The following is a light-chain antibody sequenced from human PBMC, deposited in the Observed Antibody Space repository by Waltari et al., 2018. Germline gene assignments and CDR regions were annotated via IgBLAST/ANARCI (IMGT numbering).Light chain of an antibody. Sequence: EVVLTQSPATLSLSPGARATLSCRASQSVNDYLAGYQQKPGQAPRLLMYDASNTATGIPARFSGSGSGTDFTLTISSLESEDFAVYYCQQRSNWPLTFGGGTKVEIK. CDR1: QSVNDY. CDR2: DAS. J-gene: IGKJ4*01. CDR3: QQRSNWPLT. V-gene: IGKV3-11*01.